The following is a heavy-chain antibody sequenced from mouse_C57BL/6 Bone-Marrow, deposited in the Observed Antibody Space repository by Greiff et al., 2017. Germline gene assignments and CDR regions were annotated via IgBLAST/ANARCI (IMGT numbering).Heavy chain of an antibody. V-gene: IGHV1-9*01. CDR1: GYTFTGYW. CDR3: ARSLYYGSPVDY. CDR2: ILPGSGST. Sequence: VKLMESGAELMKPGASVKLSCKATGYTFTGYWIEWVKQRPGHGLEWIGEILPGSGSTNHNEKFKGKATFTADTSSNTAYMQRSSLTTEDSSIYYWARSLYYGSPVDYWGQGTTLTVSS. D-gene: IGHD1-1*01. J-gene: IGHJ2*01.